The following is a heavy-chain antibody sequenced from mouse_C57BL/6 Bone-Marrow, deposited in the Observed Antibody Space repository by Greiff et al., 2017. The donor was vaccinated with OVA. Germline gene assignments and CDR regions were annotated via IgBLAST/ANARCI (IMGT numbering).Heavy chain of an antibody. CDR3: ARVGSSSGGFAY. V-gene: IGHV1-81*01. D-gene: IGHD1-1*01. CDR1: GYTFTSYG. J-gene: IGHJ3*01. Sequence: VKLVESGAELARPGASVKLSCKASGYTFTSYGISWVKQRTGQGLEWIGEIYPRSGNTYYNEKFKGKATLTADKSSSTAYMELRSRTSEDSAVYFCARVGSSSGGFAYWGQGTLVTVSA. CDR2: IYPRSGNT.